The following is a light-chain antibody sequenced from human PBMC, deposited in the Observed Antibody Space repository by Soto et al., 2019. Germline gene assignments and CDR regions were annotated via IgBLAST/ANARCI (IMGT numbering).Light chain of an antibody. CDR2: AAS. V-gene: IGKV1-9*01. CDR1: QGISSY. Sequence: DIQLTQSPSFLSASVGDRVTITCRASQGISSYLAWYQQKPGKAPKLLIYAASTLQYGVPSRFSGTGSGTEFTLTISSLQPEDFAAYYCQQYNAYYSFGQGTKVDIK. J-gene: IGKJ2*03. CDR3: QQYNAYYS.